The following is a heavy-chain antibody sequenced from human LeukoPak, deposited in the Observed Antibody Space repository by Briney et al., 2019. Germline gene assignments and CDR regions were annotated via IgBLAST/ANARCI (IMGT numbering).Heavy chain of an antibody. CDR1: GYTFTSYD. Sequence: GASVRVSCKASGYTFTSYDINRVRQATGQGLEWMGWMNPNSGNTGYAQKFQGRVTMTRNTSISTAYMELSSLRSEDTAVYYCARGTFDIVVVPARFDPWGQGTLVTVSS. V-gene: IGHV1-8*01. J-gene: IGHJ5*02. D-gene: IGHD2-2*01. CDR3: ARGTFDIVVVPARFDP. CDR2: MNPNSGNT.